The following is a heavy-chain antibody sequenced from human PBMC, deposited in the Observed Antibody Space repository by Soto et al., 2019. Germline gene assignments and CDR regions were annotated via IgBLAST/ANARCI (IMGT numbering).Heavy chain of an antibody. CDR1: RFTFSNYW. CDR3: AAILGMDV. Sequence: EVQLVESGGGLVQPGGSLRLSCGVSRFTFSNYWMSWARQAPGKGLEWVANKKKDGSEKYYVDSVKGRFIISRDNGKKSLYLQMNDLRAEDTAVYYCAAILGMDVWGQGTTVTVSS. D-gene: IGHD3-3*02. V-gene: IGHV3-7*05. CDR2: KKKDGSEK. J-gene: IGHJ6*02.